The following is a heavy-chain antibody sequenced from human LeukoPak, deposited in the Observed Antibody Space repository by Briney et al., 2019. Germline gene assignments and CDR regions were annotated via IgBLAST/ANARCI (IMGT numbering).Heavy chain of an antibody. Sequence: GGSLRLSCAASGFTFSKFWMSWVRQAPGKGLKWVANIKQDGSVKYYVDSVKGRFTISRDNAENSLYLQMNSLRVEDTAVYYCAKQLGYCSDGSCYFPYWGQGTLVTVSS. CDR3: AKQLGYCSDGSCYFPY. CDR1: GFTFSKFW. CDR2: IKQDGSVK. J-gene: IGHJ4*02. D-gene: IGHD2-15*01. V-gene: IGHV3-7*03.